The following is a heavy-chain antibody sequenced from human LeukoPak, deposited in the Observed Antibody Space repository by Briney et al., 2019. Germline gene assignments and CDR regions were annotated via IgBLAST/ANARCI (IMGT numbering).Heavy chain of an antibody. D-gene: IGHD3-16*02. V-gene: IGHV3-30*02. CDR3: AKDSNDYVWGSYRYTGYFDY. CDR2: IRYDGSNK. CDR1: GFTFSSYG. Sequence: GGSLRLSCAASGFTFSSYGMHWVRQAPGKVLEWVAFIRYDGSNKYYADSVKGRFTISRDNSKNTLYLQMNSLRAEDTAVYYCAKDSNDYVWGSYRYTGYFDYWGQGTLVTVSS. J-gene: IGHJ4*02.